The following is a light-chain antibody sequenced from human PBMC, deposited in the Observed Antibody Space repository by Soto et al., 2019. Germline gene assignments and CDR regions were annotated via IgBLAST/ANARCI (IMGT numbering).Light chain of an antibody. V-gene: IGLV7-43*01. CDR2: STN. CDR1: TGAVTSGYD. CDR3: LLHYADGWV. J-gene: IGLJ3*02. Sequence: QTVVTQEPSLTVSPGGTVTLTCASSTGAVTSGYDPNWFQQKPGQAPRALIYSTNNKYSWTPARFSGSLLGGRAALTLSAVQPEDEAEYYCLLHYADGWVFGGGTKLTVL.